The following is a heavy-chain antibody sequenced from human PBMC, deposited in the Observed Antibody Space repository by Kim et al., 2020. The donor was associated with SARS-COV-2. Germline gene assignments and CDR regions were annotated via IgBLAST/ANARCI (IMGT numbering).Heavy chain of an antibody. CDR3: ARGGRRVVVNDY. D-gene: IGHD3-22*01. CDR1: GGSISSYY. V-gene: IGHV4-59*01. Sequence: SETLSLTCTVSGGSISSYYWSWIRQPPGKGLEWIGYIYYSGSTNYNPSLKSRVTISVDTSKNQFSLKLSSVTAADTAVYYCARGGRRVVVNDYWGQGTLVTVSS. CDR2: IYYSGST. J-gene: IGHJ4*02.